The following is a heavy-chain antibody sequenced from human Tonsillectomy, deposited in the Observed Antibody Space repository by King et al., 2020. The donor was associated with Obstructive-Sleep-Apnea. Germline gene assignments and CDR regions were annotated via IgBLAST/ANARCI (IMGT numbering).Heavy chain of an antibody. J-gene: IGHJ3*02. V-gene: IGHV1-2*02. CDR3: ANSGTFYYGSGSLSAFDI. D-gene: IGHD3-10*01. CDR1: GYTFTGYY. Sequence: VQLVESGAEVRKPGASVKVSCKASGYTFTGYYLHWVRQAPGQGLEWMGWINPHSGDTKCTQTFQGRLIMTRDTSISTAYMELSRLRFDDTAVYYCANSGTFYYGSGSLSAFDIWGQGTMLTVSS. CDR2: INPHSGDT.